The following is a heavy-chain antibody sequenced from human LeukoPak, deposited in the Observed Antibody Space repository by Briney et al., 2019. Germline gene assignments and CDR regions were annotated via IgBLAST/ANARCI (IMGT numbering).Heavy chain of an antibody. CDR2: IVVGSGNT. CDR3: ARAYYFASSGYYFPVDY. J-gene: IGHJ4*02. Sequence: GASVKVSCKASGYTFTGYYMHWVRQAPGQRLEWIGWIVVGSGNTNYAQKFQERVTMTRDTSTSTVYMELSSLRSEDTAVYYCARAYYFASSGYYFPVDYWGQGTLVTVSS. D-gene: IGHD3-22*01. V-gene: IGHV1-58*02. CDR1: GYTFTGYY.